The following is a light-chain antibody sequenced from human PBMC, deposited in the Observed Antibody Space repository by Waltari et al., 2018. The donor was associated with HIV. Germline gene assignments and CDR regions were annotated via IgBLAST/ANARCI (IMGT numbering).Light chain of an antibody. J-gene: IGLJ2*01. CDR2: DNN. CDR1: SPNTGNNY. CDR3: GTWDSSLSAVV. V-gene: IGLV1-51*01. Sequence: QSVFTQPPSVSAAPGQKVTIPCSGSSPNTGNNYVSWYQQPPGTAPKLLIYDNNGRPSGIPDRFSGSKSGTSATLGITGLQTGDEADYYCGTWDSSLSAVVFGGGTKLTVL.